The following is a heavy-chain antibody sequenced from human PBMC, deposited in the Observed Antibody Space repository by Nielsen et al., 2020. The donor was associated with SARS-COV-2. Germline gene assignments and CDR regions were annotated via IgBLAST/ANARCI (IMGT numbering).Heavy chain of an antibody. CDR3: AKGALKLLWFGES. J-gene: IGHJ5*02. CDR1: GFTFSSYS. CDR2: ISGSGGST. V-gene: IGHV3-23*01. D-gene: IGHD3-10*01. Sequence: GGSLRLSCAASGFTFSSYSMNWVRQAPGKGLEWVSAISGSGGSTYYADSVKGRFTISRDNSKNTLYLQMNSLRAEDTAVYYCAKGALKLLWFGESWGQGTLVTVSS.